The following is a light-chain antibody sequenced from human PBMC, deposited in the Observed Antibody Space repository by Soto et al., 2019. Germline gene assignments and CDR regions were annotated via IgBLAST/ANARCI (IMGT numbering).Light chain of an antibody. J-gene: IGLJ3*02. CDR2: SNN. CDR3: AAWDDSLNGWV. Sequence: QYVLTQPPSASGTPVQRVTISCSGSSSNIGSNTVNWYQQLPGTAPKLLIYSNNQRPSGVPDRFSGSKSGTSASLAISGLQSEDEADYYCAAWDDSLNGWVFGGGTKVTVL. V-gene: IGLV1-44*01. CDR1: SSNIGSNT.